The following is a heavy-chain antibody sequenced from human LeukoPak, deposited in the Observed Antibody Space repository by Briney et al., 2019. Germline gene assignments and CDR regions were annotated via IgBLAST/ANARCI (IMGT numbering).Heavy chain of an antibody. CDR3: ARNHYGHPLDY. V-gene: IGHV4-59*01. CDR1: GGSISSYF. CDR2: IYYSGST. Sequence: KSSETLSLTCTVSGGSISSYFWSWIRQPPGKGLEWIGYIYYSGSTNYNPSLKGRVTISVDTSKNQFSLKLTSVTAADTAVYYCARNHYGHPLDYWGQGTLVTVSS. D-gene: IGHD4-17*01. J-gene: IGHJ4*02.